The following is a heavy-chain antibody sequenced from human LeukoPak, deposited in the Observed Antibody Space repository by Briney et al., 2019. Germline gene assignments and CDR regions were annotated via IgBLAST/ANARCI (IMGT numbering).Heavy chain of an antibody. D-gene: IGHD3-3*01. J-gene: IGHJ6*04. CDR1: GDSVSSNSAA. V-gene: IGHV6-1*01. Sequence: SQTLSLTCVISGDSVSSNSAAWNWIRQSPSRGLEWLGRTYYRSKWYNDYAVSVKSRITINPDTSKNQFSLQLNSVTPEDTAVYYCARVARTIFGVGMDVWGKGTTVTVSS. CDR3: ARVARTIFGVGMDV. CDR2: TYYRSKWYN.